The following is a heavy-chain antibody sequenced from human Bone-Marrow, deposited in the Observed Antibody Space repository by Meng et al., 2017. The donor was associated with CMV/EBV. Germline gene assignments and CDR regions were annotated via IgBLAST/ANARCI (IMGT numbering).Heavy chain of an antibody. Sequence: GPTLVKPTQTRTLTCTFSGFSLSTSGVGVGWIRQPPGKALEWLALIYWNDDKRYSPSLKSRLSLTKDTSKNQVVLTMTNMDPVDTATYYCARLKKGQPPRTPNWFDPWGQGTLVTVSS. CDR3: ARLKKGQPPRTPNWFDP. D-gene: IGHD1-1*01. CDR1: GFSLSTSGVG. J-gene: IGHJ5*02. V-gene: IGHV2-5*01. CDR2: IYWNDDK.